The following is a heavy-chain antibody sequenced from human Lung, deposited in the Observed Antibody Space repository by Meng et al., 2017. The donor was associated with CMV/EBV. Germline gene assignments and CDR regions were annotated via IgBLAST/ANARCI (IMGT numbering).Heavy chain of an antibody. CDR3: ARDGSLNGPNYYYYNGVDV. J-gene: IGHJ6*02. D-gene: IGHD2-2*03. CDR1: VHSFIDYD. CDR2: INSYGGGT. Sequence: SVKVSXKASVHSFIDYDIHWVRRAPGQGLEWMGRINSYGGGTNYAQQFRGRVTMTRDTSTDTAYMELSRLTSDDTAVYYCARDGSLNGPNYYYYNGVDVWGLGTXVTRLL. V-gene: IGHV1-2*06.